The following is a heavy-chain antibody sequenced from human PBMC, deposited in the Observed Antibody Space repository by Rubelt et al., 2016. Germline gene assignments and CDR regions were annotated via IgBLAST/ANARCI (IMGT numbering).Heavy chain of an antibody. Sequence: QVQLVQSGAEVKKPGSSVKVSCKASGGTFSSYAISWVRQAPGQGLEWMGRIIPILGIANYAQKCQCVVTITADKSTSTAYMELSSLRSEETAVYYCARSGYDSDAFDIWGQGRMVTVSS. V-gene: IGHV1-69*04. CDR2: IIPILGIA. CDR1: GGTFSSYA. J-gene: IGHJ3*02. CDR3: ARSGYDSDAFDI. D-gene: IGHD5-12*01.